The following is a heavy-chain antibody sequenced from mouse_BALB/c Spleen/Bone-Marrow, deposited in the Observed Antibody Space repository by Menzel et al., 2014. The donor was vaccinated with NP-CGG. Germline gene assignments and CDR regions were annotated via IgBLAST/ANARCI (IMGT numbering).Heavy chain of an antibody. D-gene: IGHD2-1*01. CDR3: VRGNYGNYVDYFDF. V-gene: IGHV5-6-3*01. CDR2: INSNGGST. CDR1: GFTFCNYG. Sequence: EVMLVESGGGLVQPGGSLKLSCAASGFTFCNYGMSWVRQTPDKRLDLTAPINSNGGSTYYPDSVKGRFTISRDTAKNTLYLQMSSLKSEETAMYYCVRGNYGNYVDYFDFWGQGTAHTVPS. J-gene: IGHJ2*01.